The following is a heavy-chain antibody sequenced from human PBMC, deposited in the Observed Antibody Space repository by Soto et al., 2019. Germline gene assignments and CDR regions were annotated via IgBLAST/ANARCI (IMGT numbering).Heavy chain of an antibody. CDR2: KSYDGSNK. CDR3: AKDAPPWKYCSGGSCYPSYYFDY. V-gene: IGHV3-30*18. J-gene: IGHJ4*02. Sequence: QVQLVESGGGVVQPGRSLRLSCAASGFTFSSYGMHWVRQAPGKGLEWVAVKSYDGSNKYYADSVKGRFTISRDNSKNTLYLQMNSLRAEDTAVYYCAKDAPPWKYCSGGSCYPSYYFDYWGQGTLVTVSS. D-gene: IGHD2-15*01. CDR1: GFTFSSYG.